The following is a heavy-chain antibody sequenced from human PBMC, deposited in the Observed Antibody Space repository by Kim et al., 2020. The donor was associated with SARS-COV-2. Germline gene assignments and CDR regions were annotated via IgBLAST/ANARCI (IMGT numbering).Heavy chain of an antibody. CDR2: ISYDGSNK. CDR3: ARAVDSYGGEPMGDLDY. V-gene: IGHV3-30*04. CDR1: GFTFSSYA. J-gene: IGHJ4*02. Sequence: GGSLRLSCAASGFTFSSYAMHWVRQAPGKGLEWVAVISYDGSNKYYADSVKGRFTISRDNSKNTLYLQMNSLRAEDTAVYYCARAVDSYGGEPMGDLDYWGQGTLVTVSS. D-gene: IGHD5-18*01.